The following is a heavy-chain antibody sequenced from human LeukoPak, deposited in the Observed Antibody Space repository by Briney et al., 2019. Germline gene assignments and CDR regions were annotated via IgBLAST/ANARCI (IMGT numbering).Heavy chain of an antibody. J-gene: IGHJ2*01. D-gene: IGHD4-17*01. V-gene: IGHV4-39*01. CDR3: ARPYIGDYNWYFDL. CDR1: GGSISSSSYY. CDR2: IYYSGST. Sequence: PSETLSLTCTVSGGSISSSSYYWGWIRQPPGKGLEWIGSIYYSGSTYYNPFLKSRVTISVDTSKNQFSLKLSSVTAADTAVYYCARPYIGDYNWYFDLWGRGTLVTVSS.